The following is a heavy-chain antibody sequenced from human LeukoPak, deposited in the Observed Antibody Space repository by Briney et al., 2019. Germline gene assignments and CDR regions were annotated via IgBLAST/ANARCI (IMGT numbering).Heavy chain of an antibody. CDR3: ASEYSGSPSTDY. J-gene: IGHJ4*02. CDR1: GFTFSSYS. V-gene: IGHV3-21*01. CDR2: MSSSSSYI. D-gene: IGHD1-26*01. Sequence: GGSLRLSCAASGFTFSSYSMIWVRQAAGKGLEGVSSMSSSSSYIFYADSVKGRFTISRDNTKNSLYLQINSLRAEDTAVHYCASEYSGSPSTDYWGQGTLVTVSS.